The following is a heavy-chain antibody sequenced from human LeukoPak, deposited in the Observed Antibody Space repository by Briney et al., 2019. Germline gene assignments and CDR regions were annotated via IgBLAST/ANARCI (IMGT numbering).Heavy chain of an antibody. CDR2: ISDNSRYI. Sequence: GGSLRLSCAASGFTFSTYNMNWVRQAPGKGLEWVSSISDNSRYIYYADSVKGRFTISRDNAKNSLYLQMNSLRAEDTAVYYCARRYYYDSGSPRFDYWGQGTLVTVSS. D-gene: IGHD3-10*01. J-gene: IGHJ4*02. CDR1: GFTFSTYN. CDR3: ARRYYYDSGSPRFDY. V-gene: IGHV3-21*01.